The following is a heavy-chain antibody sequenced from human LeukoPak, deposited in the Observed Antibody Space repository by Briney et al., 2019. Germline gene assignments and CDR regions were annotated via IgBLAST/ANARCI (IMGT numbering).Heavy chain of an antibody. CDR3: ARDRWSSGWYDVYYYYGMDV. J-gene: IGHJ6*02. CDR1: GGTFSSYA. Sequence: SVKVSCKASGGTFSSYAISWVRQAPGQGLEWMGRIIPILGTANYAQKFQGRVTITADKSTSTAYMELSSLRSEDTAVYYCARDRWSSGWYDVYYYYGMDVWGQGTTVTVSS. V-gene: IGHV1-69*04. D-gene: IGHD6-19*01. CDR2: IIPILGTA.